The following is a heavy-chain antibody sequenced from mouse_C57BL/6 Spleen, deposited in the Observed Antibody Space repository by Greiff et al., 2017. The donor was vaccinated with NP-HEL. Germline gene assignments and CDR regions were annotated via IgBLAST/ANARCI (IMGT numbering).Heavy chain of an antibody. CDR1: GYTFTSYD. V-gene: IGHV1-85*01. J-gene: IGHJ4*01. Sequence: VQLQESGPELVKPGASVKLSCKASGYTFTSYDINWVKQRPGQGLEWIGWIYPRDGSTKYNEKFKGKATLTVDTSSSTAYMELHSLTSEDSAVYFCARGGFYYAMDYWGQGTSVTVSS. CDR3: ARGGFYYAMDY. CDR2: IYPRDGST.